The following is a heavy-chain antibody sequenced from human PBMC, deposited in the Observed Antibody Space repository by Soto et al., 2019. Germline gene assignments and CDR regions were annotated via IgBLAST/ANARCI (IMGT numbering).Heavy chain of an antibody. Sequence: GGSLRLSCAASGFTFSSYGMHWVRQAPGKGLEWVAVIWYDGSNKYYADSVKGRFTISRDNSKNTLYLQMNSLRAEDTAVYYCAFYYGSGSYPYYYYYMDVWGKGTTVTVSS. CDR1: GFTFSSYG. CDR2: IWYDGSNK. CDR3: AFYYGSGSYPYYYYYMDV. D-gene: IGHD3-10*01. V-gene: IGHV3-33*01. J-gene: IGHJ6*03.